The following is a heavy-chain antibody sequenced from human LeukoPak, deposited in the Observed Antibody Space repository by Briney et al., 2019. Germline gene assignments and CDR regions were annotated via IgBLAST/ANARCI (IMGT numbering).Heavy chain of an antibody. CDR2: ISTSSSYI. CDR1: GFTFSRYS. CDR3: VRDYRGGWNDY. V-gene: IGHV3-21*01. D-gene: IGHD1-26*01. Sequence: GGSLRLSCAASGFTFSRYSMNWVRQAPGKGLEWVSFISTSSSYIYYADSMKGRFTISRHNAKNSLFLQMNNLRVDDTAVYYCVRDYRGGWNDYWGQGTLVTVSS. J-gene: IGHJ4*02.